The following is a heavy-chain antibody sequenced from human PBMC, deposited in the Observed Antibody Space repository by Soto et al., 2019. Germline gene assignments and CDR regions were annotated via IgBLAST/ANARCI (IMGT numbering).Heavy chain of an antibody. CDR2: ISGSGGST. CDR3: AKGYCSGGSCYDGYYYYYYMDV. D-gene: IGHD2-15*01. CDR1: GFTFSSYA. J-gene: IGHJ6*03. V-gene: IGHV3-23*01. Sequence: GGSLRLSCAASGFTFSSYAMSWVRQAPGKGLEWVSAISGSGGSTYYADSVKGRFTISRDNSKNTLYLQMNSLRAEDTAVYYCAKGYCSGGSCYDGYYYYYYMDVWGKGTTVTVSS.